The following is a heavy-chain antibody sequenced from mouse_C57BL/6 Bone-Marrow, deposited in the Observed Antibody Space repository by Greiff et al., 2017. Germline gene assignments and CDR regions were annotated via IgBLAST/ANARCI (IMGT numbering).Heavy chain of an antibody. D-gene: IGHD2-3*01. CDR1: GYTFTSYW. CDR2: IDPSDSYT. J-gene: IGHJ2*01. Sequence: QVQLQQPGAELVKPGASVKLSCKASGYTFTSYWMQWVKQRPGQGLEWIGEIDPSDSYTNYTQKFKGKATLTVDTSSSTAYMQLSSLTSEDSAVYYCARSGYYCYYFDYWGQGTTLTVSS. V-gene: IGHV1-50*01. CDR3: ARSGYYCYYFDY.